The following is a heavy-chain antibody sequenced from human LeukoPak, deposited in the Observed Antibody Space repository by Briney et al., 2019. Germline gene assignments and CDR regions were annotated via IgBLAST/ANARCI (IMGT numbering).Heavy chain of an antibody. CDR2: ISYTGETK. CDR3: ARLGVIAAAGSNDY. CDR1: EFTFSNYY. Sequence: PGGSLRLSCAASEFTFSNYYMSWMRQAPGKGLEWVSYISYTGETKYYADSVKGRFTVSRDNAKNSLYLQMNSLRVEDTAVYYCARLGVIAAAGSNDYWGQGTLVTISS. J-gene: IGHJ4*02. D-gene: IGHD6-13*01. V-gene: IGHV3-11*01.